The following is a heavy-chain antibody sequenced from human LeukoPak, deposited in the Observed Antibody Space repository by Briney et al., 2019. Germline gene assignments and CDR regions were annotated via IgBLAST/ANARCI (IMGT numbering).Heavy chain of an antibody. V-gene: IGHV1-46*01. CDR1: RDTFISYY. J-gene: IGHJ6*04. CDR3: AKSRYSNSAYEGV. Sequence: GASVKVSCKASRDTFISYYLHWVRQAPGQGLEWMGIISPSGGHTAYAQKFQGSVTMTRDLSTSTVYIHLSSLRSEDTAVYYCAKSRYSNSAYEGVWGSGTTVIVSS. CDR2: ISPSGGHT. D-gene: IGHD4-11*01.